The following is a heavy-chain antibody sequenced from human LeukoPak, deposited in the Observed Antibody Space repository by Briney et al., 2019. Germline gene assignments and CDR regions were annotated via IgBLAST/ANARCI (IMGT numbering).Heavy chain of an antibody. CDR3: ARVKKGPRLVPFDY. J-gene: IGHJ4*02. V-gene: IGHV4-34*01. CDR1: GGSFSGYY. CDR2: INHSGST. D-gene: IGHD3-22*01. Sequence: SETLSLTCAVYGGSFSGYYWSWIRQPPGKGLEWIGEINHSGSTNYNPSLKSRVTISADTSKNQFSLKLSSVTAADTAVYYCARVKKGPRLVPFDYWGQGTLVTVPS.